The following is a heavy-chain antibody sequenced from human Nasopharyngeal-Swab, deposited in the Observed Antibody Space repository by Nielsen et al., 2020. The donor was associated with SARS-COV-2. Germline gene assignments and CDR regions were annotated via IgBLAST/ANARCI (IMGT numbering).Heavy chain of an antibody. Sequence: GVSLKISCAASGFTFSSYWMHWVRQAPGKGLVWVSRINSDGSSTSYADSVKGRFTISRDNAKNTLYLQMNSLRAEDTAVYYCARDGVLYYYGMDVWGQGTTVTVSS. CDR2: INSDGSST. CDR3: ARDGVLYYYGMDV. D-gene: IGHD6-13*01. V-gene: IGHV3-74*01. J-gene: IGHJ6*02. CDR1: GFTFSSYW.